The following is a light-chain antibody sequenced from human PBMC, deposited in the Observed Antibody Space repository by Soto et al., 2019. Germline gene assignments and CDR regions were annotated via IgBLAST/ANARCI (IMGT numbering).Light chain of an antibody. CDR3: QQYNNWPFS. Sequence: ETVMTQSPATLSVSPGERVTLSCRASQSINSNLAWYQQRPGQAPRVLIYDASTRATGVPARFSGTGSETDFTLTISGLQSEDSAVYFCQQYNNWPFSFGQGTRLEMK. V-gene: IGKV3-15*01. CDR1: QSINSN. J-gene: IGKJ5*01. CDR2: DAS.